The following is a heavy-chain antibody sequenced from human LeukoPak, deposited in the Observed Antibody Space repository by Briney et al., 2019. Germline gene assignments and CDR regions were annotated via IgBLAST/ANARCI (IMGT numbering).Heavy chain of an antibody. D-gene: IGHD3-3*01. Sequence: SETLSLTCTVSGGFIRSYYWSWIRQPPGKGLEWIGYIYFSGSTSYNPSLKSRVTISVDRSKNQFSLKLSSVAAADTAVYYCARSYDTNFDYWGQGTLVTVSS. J-gene: IGHJ4*02. CDR3: ARSYDTNFDY. V-gene: IGHV4-59*01. CDR1: GGFIRSYY. CDR2: IYFSGST.